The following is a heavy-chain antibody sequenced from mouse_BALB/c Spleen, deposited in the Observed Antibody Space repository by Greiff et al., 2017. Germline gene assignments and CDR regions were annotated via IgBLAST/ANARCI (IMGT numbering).Heavy chain of an antibody. D-gene: IGHD2-4*01. V-gene: IGHV5-17*02. CDR2: ISSGSSTI. J-gene: IGHJ4*01. CDR1: GFTFSSFG. CDR3: ATGGITTSYYAMDY. Sequence: EVKVVESGGGLVQPGGSRKLSCAASGFTFSSFGMHWVRQAPEKGLEWVAYISSGSSTIYYADTVKGRFTISRDNPKNTLFLQMTSLRSEDTAMYYCATGGITTSYYAMDYWGQGTSVTVSS.